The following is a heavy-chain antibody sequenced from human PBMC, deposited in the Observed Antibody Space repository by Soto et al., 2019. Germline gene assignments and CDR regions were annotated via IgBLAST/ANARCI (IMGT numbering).Heavy chain of an antibody. CDR1: GFTFSSYA. J-gene: IGHJ6*02. V-gene: IGHV3-23*01. CDR3: AKSEDLRITVFGVRNYGMDV. Sequence: GGSLRLSCAASGFTFSSYAMSWVRQAPGKGLEWVSTISGSGGTTYYADSVKGRFTISRDNSKNTLYLQMNSLSAEDTAVYYCAKSEDLRITVFGVRNYGMDVWGQGTTVTVSS. CDR2: ISGSGGTT. D-gene: IGHD3-3*01.